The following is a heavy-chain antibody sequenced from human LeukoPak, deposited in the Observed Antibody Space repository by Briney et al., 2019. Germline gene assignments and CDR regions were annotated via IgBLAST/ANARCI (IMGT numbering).Heavy chain of an antibody. CDR3: ARGMETTPRFDY. J-gene: IGHJ4*02. D-gene: IGHD1-7*01. V-gene: IGHV3-48*01. CDR2: ISSSTSTI. Sequence: GGSLRLSCAASGFTLSNAWMNWVRQAPGKGLEWVSYISSSTSTIYYADSVKGRFTISRDNGENSLYLQMNSLRAEDTAVYYCARGMETTPRFDYWGQGTLVTVSS. CDR1: GFTLSNAW.